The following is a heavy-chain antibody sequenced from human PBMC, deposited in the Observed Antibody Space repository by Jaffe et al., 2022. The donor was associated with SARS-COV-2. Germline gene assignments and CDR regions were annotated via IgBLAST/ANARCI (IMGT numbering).Heavy chain of an antibody. J-gene: IGHJ6*02. Sequence: EVQLVESGGGLVQPGGSLRLSCAASDLTFSNSWMHWVRQAPGKGLVWVSRIQSDGSGTTYADSVKGRFTISRDNAKNTVYLQMNSLRAEDTAVYYCARDRSYSMDVWGQGTTVTVSS. CDR2: IQSDGSGT. CDR3: ARDRSYSMDV. D-gene: IGHD3-16*02. CDR1: DLTFSNSW. V-gene: IGHV3-74*03.